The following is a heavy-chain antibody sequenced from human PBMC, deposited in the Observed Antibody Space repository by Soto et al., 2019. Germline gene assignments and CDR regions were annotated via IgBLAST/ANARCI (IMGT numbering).Heavy chain of an antibody. CDR1: GYTFTGYY. V-gene: IGHV1-2*04. D-gene: IGHD2-2*01. CDR3: AREWVLVPAASTINYYYGMDV. CDR2: INPNSGGT. J-gene: IGHJ6*02. Sequence: GASVKVSCKASGYTFTGYYMHWVRQAPGQGLEWMGWINPNSGGTNYAQKFQGWVTMTRDTSISTAYMELSRLRSDDTAVYYCAREWVLVPAASTINYYYGMDVWGQGTTVTVSS.